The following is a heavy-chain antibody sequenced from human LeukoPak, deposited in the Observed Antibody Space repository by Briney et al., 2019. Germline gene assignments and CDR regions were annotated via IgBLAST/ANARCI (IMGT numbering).Heavy chain of an antibody. CDR3: AKIITAAGINY. D-gene: IGHD6-13*01. J-gene: IGHJ4*02. CDR1: GFTFSSYG. CDR2: ISGSGGST. V-gene: IGHV3-23*01. Sequence: GGSLRLSCAASGFTFSSYGMTWVRQAPGKGLEWVSAISGSGGSTYYADSVKGRFTISRDNSKNTLYVQMNSLRAEDTAVYYCAKIITAAGINYRGQGTLVTVSS.